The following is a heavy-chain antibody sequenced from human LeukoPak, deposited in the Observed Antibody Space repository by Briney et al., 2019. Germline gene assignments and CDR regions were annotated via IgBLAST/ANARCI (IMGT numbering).Heavy chain of an antibody. CDR1: GDSISSGSYY. CDR2: IYYSGNT. Sequence: PSETLSLTCTVSGDSISSGSYYWGWLRQPPGTGLEWIGSIYYSGNTHYKPSLESRVTISVDTSKNQFSLKLSSVTAADTAVYYCARHAARLAAGGTMGPFDIWGQGTMVTVSS. V-gene: IGHV4-39*01. D-gene: IGHD6-13*01. CDR3: ARHAARLAAGGTMGPFDI. J-gene: IGHJ3*02.